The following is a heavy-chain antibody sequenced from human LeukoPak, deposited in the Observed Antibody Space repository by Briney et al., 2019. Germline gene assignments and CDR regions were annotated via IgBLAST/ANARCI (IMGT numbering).Heavy chain of an antibody. CDR2: ISGSDGST. Sequence: GGTLRLSCAASGFTFSSYAMTWVRQAPGKGLEWVSSISGSDGSTYYADSVKGRFTISRDNSKNTLYLQMNGLRAEDTALYYCAKSVYYYYYMDVWGKGTTVTVSS. D-gene: IGHD5/OR15-5a*01. J-gene: IGHJ6*03. V-gene: IGHV3-23*01. CDR1: GFTFSSYA. CDR3: AKSVYYYYYMDV.